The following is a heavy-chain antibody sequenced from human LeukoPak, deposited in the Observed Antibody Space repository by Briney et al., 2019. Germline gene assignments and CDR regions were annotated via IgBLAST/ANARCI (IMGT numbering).Heavy chain of an antibody. CDR1: GRTLSSYA. CDR3: ARVEGIAARGMGEYYYYYMDV. V-gene: IGHV1-69*05. CDR2: IIPIFGTA. J-gene: IGHJ6*03. Sequence: SVKVSCKASGRTLSSYAISWVRQAPGQGLEWMGGIIPIFGTANYAQKCQGRVTITTEESTSTAYMELSSLRSDDTAVYYCARVEGIAARGMGEYYYYYMDVWGKGTTVTVSS. D-gene: IGHD6-6*01.